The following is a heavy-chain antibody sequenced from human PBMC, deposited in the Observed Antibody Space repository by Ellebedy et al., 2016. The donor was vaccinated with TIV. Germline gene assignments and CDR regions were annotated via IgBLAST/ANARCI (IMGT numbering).Heavy chain of an antibody. V-gene: IGHV4-34*01. Sequence: MPSETLSLACAVYGGSFSGYYWSWIRQPPGKGLEWIGEINHSGSTNYNPSLKSRVTVSVDTSKNQFPLKLSSVTAADTAVYYCARGRFIRQFDYWGQGTLVTVSS. J-gene: IGHJ4*02. D-gene: IGHD2-21*01. CDR2: INHSGST. CDR1: GGSFSGYY. CDR3: ARGRFIRQFDY.